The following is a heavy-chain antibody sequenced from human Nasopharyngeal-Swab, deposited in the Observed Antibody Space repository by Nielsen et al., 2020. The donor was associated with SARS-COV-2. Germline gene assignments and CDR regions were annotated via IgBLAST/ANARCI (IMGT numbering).Heavy chain of an antibody. V-gene: IGHV3-72*01. CDR2: TRKRGNTYAT. Sequence: VRQAPGKGLERVGRTRKRGNTYATEYAASGKGRFTISRVDSRNSLYLHMSGLTTEDTAVYYCSRWEGGAYFDYWGQGTLVTVSS. D-gene: IGHD1-26*01. CDR3: SRWEGGAYFDY. J-gene: IGHJ4*02.